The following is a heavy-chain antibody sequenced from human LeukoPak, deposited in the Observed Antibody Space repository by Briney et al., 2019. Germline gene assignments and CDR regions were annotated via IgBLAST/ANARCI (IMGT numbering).Heavy chain of an antibody. CDR2: ISGSGGST. CDR3: TRDSSGWYGGY. D-gene: IGHD6-19*01. V-gene: IGHV3-23*01. CDR1: GFTFSSYA. J-gene: IGHJ4*02. Sequence: GGSLRLSCAASGFTFSSYAMSWVRQAPGKGLEWVSAISGSGGSTYYADSVKGRFTISRDNSKNTLYPQMNSLRAEDTAVYYCTRDSSGWYGGYWGQGTLVTVSS.